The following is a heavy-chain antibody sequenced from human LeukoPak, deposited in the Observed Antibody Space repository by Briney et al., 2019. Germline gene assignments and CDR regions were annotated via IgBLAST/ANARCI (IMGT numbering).Heavy chain of an antibody. CDR1: GFTFDRFA. Sequence: GGSLRLSCSAPGFTFDRFAMHWVRQAPGKGLEYLSGIGSNGRSTHNADSVKGRFTISRDNSKNTLFLQMTSLRAEDTAVYYCVNQISGWVYWGQGTLVTVSS. V-gene: IGHV3-64D*06. D-gene: IGHD6-19*01. CDR3: VNQISGWVY. CDR2: IGSNGRST. J-gene: IGHJ4*02.